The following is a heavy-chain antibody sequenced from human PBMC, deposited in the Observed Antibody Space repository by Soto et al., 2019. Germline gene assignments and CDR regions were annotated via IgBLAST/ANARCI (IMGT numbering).Heavy chain of an antibody. J-gene: IGHJ4*02. V-gene: IGHV4-39*01. CDR1: GGSISSSNSY. D-gene: IGHD1-26*01. Sequence: SETLSLTCTVSGGSISSSNSYWGWIRQPPGKGLEWIGSIYYSGSTYYKQSLKSRVSKSVDTSKKQFSMKLSSVTAADTAVYYCARRGFMGATTIDYWGQGTLVTVSS. CDR2: IYYSGST. CDR3: ARRGFMGATTIDY.